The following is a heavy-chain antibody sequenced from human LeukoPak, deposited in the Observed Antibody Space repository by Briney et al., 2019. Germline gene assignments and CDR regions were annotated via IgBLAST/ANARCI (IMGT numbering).Heavy chain of an antibody. CDR3: ASQPEGYYYDSSGYYSTPVYFQH. Sequence: SETLSLTCTVSGYSISSGYYWGWIRQPPGKGLEWIGSIYHSGSTYYNPSLKSRVTISADTSKNQFSLKLSSVTAADTAVYYCASQPEGYYYDSSGYYSTPVYFQHWGQGTLVTVSS. J-gene: IGHJ1*01. CDR1: GYSISSGYY. D-gene: IGHD3-22*01. CDR2: IYHSGST. V-gene: IGHV4-38-2*02.